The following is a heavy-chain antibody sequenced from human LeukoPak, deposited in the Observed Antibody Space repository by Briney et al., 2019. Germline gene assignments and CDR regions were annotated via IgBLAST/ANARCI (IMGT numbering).Heavy chain of an antibody. CDR3: ARDPDSSGYYGAFDI. Sequence: GGSLRLSCAASGFTFNNYAMNWVRQAPGKGLEWVSVISGSGGTTYYADSVKGRFTISRDNAKNSLYLQMNSLRAEDTAVYYCARDPDSSGYYGAFDIWGQGTMVTVSS. D-gene: IGHD3-22*01. CDR1: GFTFNNYA. CDR2: ISGSGGTT. J-gene: IGHJ3*02. V-gene: IGHV3-23*01.